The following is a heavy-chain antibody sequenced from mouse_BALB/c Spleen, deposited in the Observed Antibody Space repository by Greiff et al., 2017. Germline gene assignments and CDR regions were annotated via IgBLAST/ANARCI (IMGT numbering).Heavy chain of an antibody. V-gene: IGHV5-12-2*01. CDR2: ISNGGGST. D-gene: IGHD2-4*01. CDR1: GFTFSSYT. Sequence: EVKLQESGGGLVQPGGSLKLSCAASGFTFSSYTMSWVRQTPEKRLEWVAYISNGGGSTYYPDTVKGRFTISRDNAKNTLYLQMSSLKSEDTAMYYCARSMITTDAMDYWGQGTSVTVSS. J-gene: IGHJ4*01. CDR3: ARSMITTDAMDY.